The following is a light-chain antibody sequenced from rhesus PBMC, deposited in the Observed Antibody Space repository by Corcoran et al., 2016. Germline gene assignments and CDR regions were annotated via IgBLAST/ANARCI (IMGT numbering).Light chain of an antibody. Sequence: DIQMTQSPSSLSASVGDTVTITCRASQGINIYLAWYQQRSGKAPKPLIFYASTLKCGVPSRFSGMGSGTDFTLTISTLQPEDFAIYFCQQHDDYPWSFGQGTRLEIK. CDR3: QQHDDYPWS. V-gene: IGKV1S3*01. CDR2: YAS. J-gene: IGKJ1*01. CDR1: QGINIY.